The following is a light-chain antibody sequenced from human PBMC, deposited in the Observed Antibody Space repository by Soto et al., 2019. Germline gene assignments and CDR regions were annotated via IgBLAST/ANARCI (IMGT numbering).Light chain of an antibody. CDR3: AAWDDSLSAHVV. Sequence: QSVLTQPPSASGTPGQRVTISCSGRSSNIGSNSVYWYQQLPGTAPKLLIYRNNQRPSGVPDRFSGSKSGTSASLAISGLRSEDEADYYCAAWDDSLSAHVVFGGGTKLTVL. J-gene: IGLJ2*01. CDR2: RNN. V-gene: IGLV1-47*01. CDR1: SSNIGSNS.